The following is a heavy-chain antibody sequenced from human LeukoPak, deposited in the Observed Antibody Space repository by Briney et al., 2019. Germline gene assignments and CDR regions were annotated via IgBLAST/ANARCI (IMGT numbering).Heavy chain of an antibody. CDR3: AKVVRYAYFDY. CDR2: ISGSGGSA. CDR1: GFTFTSYA. V-gene: IGHV3-23*01. D-gene: IGHD5-18*01. J-gene: IGHJ4*02. Sequence: GGSLRLSCAASGFTFTSYAMSWVRQAPGKGLEWVSTISGSGGSAYYADSVKGRFTISRDDSKNTLYLHMNSLRAEDTAVYYCAKVVRYAYFDYWGQGTLVTVSS.